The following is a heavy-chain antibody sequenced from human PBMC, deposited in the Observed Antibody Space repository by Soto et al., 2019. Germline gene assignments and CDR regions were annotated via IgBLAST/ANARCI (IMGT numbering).Heavy chain of an antibody. D-gene: IGHD4-17*01. Sequence: QVQLQESGPGLVKPSQTLSLTCTVSGASISSGDYYWAWIRQPPGKGLEWIGYIYHGWHTSYNPSLNSRVTTAEERSKNQFSLDLTSGPAADTAVYYCAKVGPDPHGVTVTTAGADAFDIWGQGTMVTVSS. CDR2: IYHGWHT. CDR3: AKVGPDPHGVTVTTAGADAFDI. J-gene: IGHJ3*02. CDR1: GASISSGDYY. V-gene: IGHV4-30-4*01.